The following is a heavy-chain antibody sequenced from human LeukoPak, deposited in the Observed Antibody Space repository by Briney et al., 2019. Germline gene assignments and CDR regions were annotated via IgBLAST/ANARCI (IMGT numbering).Heavy chain of an antibody. J-gene: IGHJ6*03. CDR2: IYYSGST. D-gene: IGHD3-3*02. CDR1: GGSISSSSYY. V-gene: IGHV4-61*05. CDR3: ARAFYPGYYSYMAV. Sequence: PSETLSLTCTVSGGSISSSSYYWGWIQQPPGKGLEWIGYIYYSGSTNYNPSLKSRVTISVDTSKNQFSLKLSSVTAADTAVYYCARAFYPGYYSYMAVWGKGTTVTVSS.